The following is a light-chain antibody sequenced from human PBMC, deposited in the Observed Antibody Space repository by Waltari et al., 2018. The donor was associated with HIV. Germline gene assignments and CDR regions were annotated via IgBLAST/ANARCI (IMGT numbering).Light chain of an antibody. CDR3: QQYGRSPHT. CDR1: QSVSSSY. J-gene: IGKJ4*01. CDR2: SAS. Sequence: EIVLTQSPGTLSLSPGERGTLSCRASQSVSSSYLAWYQQKPGQAPRLLIYSASSRATGIPDRFNGGESGTNFTLTISRLEPEDSAVYYCQQYGRSPHTFGGGTKVEIK. V-gene: IGKV3-20*01.